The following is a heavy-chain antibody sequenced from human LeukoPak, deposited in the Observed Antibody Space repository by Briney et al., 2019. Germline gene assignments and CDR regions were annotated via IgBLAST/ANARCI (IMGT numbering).Heavy chain of an antibody. J-gene: IGHJ3*02. CDR2: XXXSGST. D-gene: IGHD2-21*02. V-gene: IGHV4-59*01. CDR3: ARVRDRHIVVVTASGAFDI. Sequence: SETLSLTCTVSGGPISSYYWIXIRQPPGKGXXXXXYXXXSGSTNYNPSLKSRXTISVDTSKIQFSLKLSSVTAADAAVYYCARVRDRHIVVVTASGAFDIWGQGTMVTVSS. CDR1: GGPISSYY.